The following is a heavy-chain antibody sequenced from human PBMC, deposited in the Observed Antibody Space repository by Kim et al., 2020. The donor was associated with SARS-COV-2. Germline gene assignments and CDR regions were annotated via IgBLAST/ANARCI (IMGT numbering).Heavy chain of an antibody. CDR1: GFTFSSYA. CDR3: ARPYSGSYYGAFDI. D-gene: IGHD1-26*01. V-gene: IGHV3-30*04. Sequence: GGSLRLSCAASGFTFSSYAMHWVRQAPGKGLVWVAVISYDGSNKYYADSVKGRFTISRDNSKNTLYLQMNSLRAEDTAVYYCARPYSGSYYGAFDIWGQG. CDR2: ISYDGSNK. J-gene: IGHJ3*02.